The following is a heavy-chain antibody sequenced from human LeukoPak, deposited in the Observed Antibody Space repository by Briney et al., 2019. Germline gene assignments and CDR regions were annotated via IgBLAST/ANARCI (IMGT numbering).Heavy chain of an antibody. CDR2: IYYSGST. Sequence: SETLSLTCTVSGGSISSYYWSWIRQPPGKGLEWIGCIYYSGSTNYNPSLKSRVTISVDTSKNQFFLKLSSVTAADTAVYYCARADRSSSGRIFDYWGQGTLVTVSS. J-gene: IGHJ4*02. D-gene: IGHD6-19*01. CDR1: GGSISSYY. CDR3: ARADRSSSGRIFDY. V-gene: IGHV4-59*01.